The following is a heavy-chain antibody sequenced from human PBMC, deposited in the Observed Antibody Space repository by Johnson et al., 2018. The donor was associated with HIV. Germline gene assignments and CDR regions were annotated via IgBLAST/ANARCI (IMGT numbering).Heavy chain of an antibody. Sequence: QVQLVESGGGVVQPGRSLRLSCAASGFTFSSFAMHWVRQAPGKGLEWVAVISYDGGNEYYADSVKGRFPISRDISKNTLYLQMNSLRAEDTAVYYCARDHPMIVWGGAFDIWGQGTLVTVS. J-gene: IGHJ3*02. CDR2: ISYDGGNE. V-gene: IGHV3-30*04. CDR1: GFTFSSFA. D-gene: IGHD3-22*01. CDR3: ARDHPMIVWGGAFDI.